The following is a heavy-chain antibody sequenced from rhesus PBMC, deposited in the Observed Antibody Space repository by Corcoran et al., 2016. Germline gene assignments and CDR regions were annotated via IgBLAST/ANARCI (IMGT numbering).Heavy chain of an antibody. J-gene: IGHJ4*01. V-gene: IGHV3S42*01. CDR2: INRGGGST. Sequence: VQLVESGGGLAKPGGSLRLSCAASGFTFRRYWMTWVRQAPGKGLEWVSTINRGGGSTYYADDVKGRCTIARDNSKNTLSLQMNSLRAEDTAVYYCAVGVSTLGLDYWGQGVLVTVSS. CDR1: GFTFRRYW. CDR3: AVGVSTLGLDY. D-gene: IGHD3-28*01.